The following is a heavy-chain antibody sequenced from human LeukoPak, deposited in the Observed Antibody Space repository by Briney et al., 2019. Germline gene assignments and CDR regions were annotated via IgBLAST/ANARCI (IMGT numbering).Heavy chain of an antibody. J-gene: IGHJ5*02. CDR1: GFTFSSYA. V-gene: IGHV3-30-3*01. Sequence: GGSLRLSCAASGFTFSSYAMHWVRQAPVKVLEWVAVISYDGSNKYYADSVKGRFTISRDNSKNTLYLQMNSLRAEDTAVYYCERQDSFDPWGQGTLVTVSS. CDR3: ERQDSFDP. CDR2: ISYDGSNK.